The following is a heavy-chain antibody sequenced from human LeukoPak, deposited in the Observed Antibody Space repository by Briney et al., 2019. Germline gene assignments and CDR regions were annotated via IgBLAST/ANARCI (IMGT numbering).Heavy chain of an antibody. D-gene: IGHD4-17*01. CDR1: GLTFSNYW. CDR3: AKTLGTTAYYYYGMDV. Sequence: PGGSLRLSCAASGLTFSNYWMDWDRQAPGKGLEWVSAISGSGGSTYYADSVKGRFTISRDNSKNTLYLQMNSLRAEDTAVYYCAKTLGTTAYYYYGMDVWGQGTTVTVSS. V-gene: IGHV3-23*01. CDR2: ISGSGGST. J-gene: IGHJ6*02.